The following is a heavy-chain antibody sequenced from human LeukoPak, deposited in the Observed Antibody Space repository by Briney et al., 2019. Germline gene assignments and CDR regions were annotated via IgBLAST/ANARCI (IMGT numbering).Heavy chain of an antibody. CDR1: GFTFSDTW. Sequence: EGSLRLSCAASGFTFSDTWMHWVRQVPGKGLVWVSRIRSDGSDARYAEFVKGRFTISRDNAKNTLYLQMNSLRDEDTAVYYCARDWFHAIDYWGQGTLVTVSS. CDR2: IRSDGSDA. CDR3: ARDWFHAIDY. V-gene: IGHV3-74*01. J-gene: IGHJ4*02. D-gene: IGHD2/OR15-2a*01.